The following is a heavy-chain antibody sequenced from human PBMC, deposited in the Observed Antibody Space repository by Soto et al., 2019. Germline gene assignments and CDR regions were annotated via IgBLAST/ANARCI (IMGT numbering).Heavy chain of an antibody. CDR1: GGAFTNYS. CDR2: MIPVHNTS. Sequence: GGSVKESCNVCGGAFTNYSINCVRHAPGQGVEWLGGMIPVHNTSNYSLKFVVRSSVTAYISTSTVYMFLSGLTSDDTAGYYCASWYNWNPLDYHGMDVWGQGTPVPGSS. CDR3: ASWYNWNPLDYHGMDV. V-gene: IGHV1-69*08. J-gene: IGHJ6*01. D-gene: IGHD1-20*01.